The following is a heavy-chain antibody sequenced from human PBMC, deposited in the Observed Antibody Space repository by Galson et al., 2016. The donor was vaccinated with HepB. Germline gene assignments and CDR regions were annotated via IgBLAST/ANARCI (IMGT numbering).Heavy chain of an antibody. CDR1: GGSISSGGYY. Sequence: TLSLTCTVSGGSISSGGYYWSWIRQLPGKGLEWIGYIYYSGSTYYSPSLKSRVTISVDTSKNQFSLKLSSVTAADTAVYYCARGGGVKEGDIVATRVEDACDIWGQGKMVTVSS. V-gene: IGHV4-31*03. CDR2: IYYSGST. J-gene: IGHJ3*02. CDR3: ARGGGVKEGDIVATRVEDACDI. D-gene: IGHD5-12*01.